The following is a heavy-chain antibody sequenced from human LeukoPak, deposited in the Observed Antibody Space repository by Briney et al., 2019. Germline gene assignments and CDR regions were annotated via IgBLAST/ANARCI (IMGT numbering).Heavy chain of an antibody. CDR1: GGTFSSYA. Sequence: VASVKVSCKASGGTFSSYAISWVRQAPGQGLEWMGGIIPIFGTANYAQKFQGRVTITTDESTSTAYMELSSLRSEDTAVYYCAVCPNYYYYYCMDVWGKGTTVTVSS. V-gene: IGHV1-69*05. CDR2: IIPIFGTA. CDR3: AVCPNYYYYYCMDV. J-gene: IGHJ6*03.